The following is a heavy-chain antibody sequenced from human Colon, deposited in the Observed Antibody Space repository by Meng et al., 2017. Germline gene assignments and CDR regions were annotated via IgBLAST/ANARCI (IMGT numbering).Heavy chain of an antibody. CDR3: AAIFGLGPGY. Sequence: QESGPGLGTASGTLSLPRDVSCGSINSNDWWSWVRQPPGKGLEWIAEIFHSGSTNYKSSLKSRATISVDRSKNQFSLKLNSVTAADTAVYYCAAIFGLGPGYWGQGTLVTVSS. V-gene: IGHV4-4*02. D-gene: IGHD3-3*01. J-gene: IGHJ4*02. CDR1: CGSINSNDW. CDR2: IFHSGST.